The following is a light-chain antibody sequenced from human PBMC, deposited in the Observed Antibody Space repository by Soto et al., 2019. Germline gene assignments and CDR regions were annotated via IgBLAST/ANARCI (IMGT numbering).Light chain of an antibody. CDR2: DAS. CDR3: QQYGRSPFT. J-gene: IGKJ3*01. Sequence: EMVLTQSPGTLSLSPGERATLSCRASQSVNLNYLAWYQQKPGQAPRLLISDASNRATGIQDRLSGSGSGKEFALTVSRLEFEDVAVYYCQQYGRSPFTFGPGNKVDIK. V-gene: IGKV3-20*01. CDR1: QSVNLNY.